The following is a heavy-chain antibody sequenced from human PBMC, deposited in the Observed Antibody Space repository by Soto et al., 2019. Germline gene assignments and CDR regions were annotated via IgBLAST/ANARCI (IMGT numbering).Heavy chain of an antibody. D-gene: IGHD6-6*01. Sequence: QVQLQESGPGLVKPSQTLSLTCTVSGGSISSGGYYWSWIRQHPGKGLEWIGYIYYSGSTYYNPSLTSRVTISVDTSKNQFSRKLSSVTAADTAVYYCARGLRARYSSSLGRWFDPWGQGTLVTVSS. CDR3: ARGLRARYSSSLGRWFDP. V-gene: IGHV4-31*03. CDR2: IYYSGST. J-gene: IGHJ5*02. CDR1: GGSISSGGYY.